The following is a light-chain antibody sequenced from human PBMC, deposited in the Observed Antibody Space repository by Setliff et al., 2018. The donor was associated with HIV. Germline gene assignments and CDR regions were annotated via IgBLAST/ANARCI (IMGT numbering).Light chain of an antibody. Sequence: QSALTQPPSVSGAPGQRVTISCTGSSSNLGAGYDVHWYQQPPGTAPKLLIYGSNNRPSGVPDRFSGSKSGTSASLAITGLQAEDEGDYYCSSFTSSSTHVFGTGTKV. CDR3: SSFTSSSTHV. CDR1: SSNLGAGYD. J-gene: IGLJ1*01. V-gene: IGLV1-40*01. CDR2: GSN.